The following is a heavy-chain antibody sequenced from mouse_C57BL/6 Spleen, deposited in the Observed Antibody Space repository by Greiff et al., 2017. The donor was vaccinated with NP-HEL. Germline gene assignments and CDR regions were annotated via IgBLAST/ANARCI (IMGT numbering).Heavy chain of an antibody. J-gene: IGHJ4*01. CDR2: IDPEDGDT. D-gene: IGHD2-10*02. CDR1: GFNIKDYY. CDR3: TTGYGNYGFYAMDY. V-gene: IGHV14-1*01. Sequence: EVKLQQSGAELVRPGASVKLSCTASGFNIKDYYMHWVKQRPEQGLEWIGRIDPEDGDTEYAPKFQGKATMTADTSSNTAYLQLSSLTSEDTAVYYCTTGYGNYGFYAMDYWGQGTSVTVSS.